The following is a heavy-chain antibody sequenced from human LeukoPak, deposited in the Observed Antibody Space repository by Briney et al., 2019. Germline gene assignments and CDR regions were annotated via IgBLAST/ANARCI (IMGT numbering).Heavy chain of an antibody. CDR2: IKEDGSAK. V-gene: IGHV3-7*01. CDR3: ARSAPAAAGTGPMDV. CDR1: AFSFSTSW. Sequence: GGSLRLSCAASAFSFSTSWMAWVRQAPGKGLEWVANIKEDGSAKNYAVSVRGRFTISRDNAKNSLYLQMNSLRAEDTTVYYCARSAPAAAGTGPMDVWGKGTTVTVSS. D-gene: IGHD6-13*01. J-gene: IGHJ6*03.